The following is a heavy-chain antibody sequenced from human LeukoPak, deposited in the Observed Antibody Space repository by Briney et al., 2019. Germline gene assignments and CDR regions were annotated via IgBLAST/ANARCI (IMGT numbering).Heavy chain of an antibody. CDR3: ARDQGGGVLDI. D-gene: IGHD3-16*01. V-gene: IGHV3-48*01. CDR2: ISGSSSTI. CDR1: GFTFSNYY. J-gene: IGHJ3*02. Sequence: GGSLRLSCAASGFTFSNYYMNWVRQASGKGLEWVSYISGSSSTIYYADSVKGRFTISRDNANNSLYLQMHSLRAEDTAVYYCARDQGGGVLDIWGQGTMVTVSS.